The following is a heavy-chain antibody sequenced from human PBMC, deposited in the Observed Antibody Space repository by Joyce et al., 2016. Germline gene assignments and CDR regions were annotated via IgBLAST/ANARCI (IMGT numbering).Heavy chain of an antibody. J-gene: IGHJ4*01. Sequence: QVHLQQWGAGLLNPSETLSLSCAVYGGSLSNYFWSWIRQSPGKGLEWIGQINDRGSTPYNPFRKSRVTISVDTSKTQFSLKLSSVAAADTAVYYCARPVYCSATTCAGPFHIWGQGTLVTVSS. CDR1: GGSLSNYF. CDR3: ARPVYCSATTCAGPFHI. D-gene: IGHD2-15*01. V-gene: IGHV4-34*01. CDR2: INDRGST.